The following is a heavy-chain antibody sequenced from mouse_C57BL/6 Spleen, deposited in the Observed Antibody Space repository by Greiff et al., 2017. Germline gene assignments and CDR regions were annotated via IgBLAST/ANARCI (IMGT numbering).Heavy chain of an antibody. CDR1: GFTFSNYW. CDR3: TEVDFSAWFAY. J-gene: IGHJ3*01. Sequence: EVKLVESGGGLVQPGGSMKLSCVASGFTFSNYWMNWVRQSPEKGLEWVAQIRLKSDNYATHYAESVKGRFTISRDDSKSSVYLQMNNLRAEDTGIYYCTEVDFSAWFAYWGQGTLVTVSA. CDR2: IRLKSDNYAT. D-gene: IGHD1-1*02. V-gene: IGHV6-3*01.